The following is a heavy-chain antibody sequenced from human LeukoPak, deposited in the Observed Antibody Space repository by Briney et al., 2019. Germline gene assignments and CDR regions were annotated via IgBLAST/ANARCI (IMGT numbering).Heavy chain of an antibody. Sequence: GGSLRLSCAASGFTVSRNYMSWVRQAPGKGLEWVSAISGNGDAYYADSVKGRFTISRDNSKNTLYLQMNSLRAEDTAVYYCATTGYSSRNYWGQGTLVTVSS. CDR2: ISGNGDA. J-gene: IGHJ4*02. CDR3: ATTGYSSRNY. CDR1: GFTVSRNY. D-gene: IGHD6-13*01. V-gene: IGHV3-53*01.